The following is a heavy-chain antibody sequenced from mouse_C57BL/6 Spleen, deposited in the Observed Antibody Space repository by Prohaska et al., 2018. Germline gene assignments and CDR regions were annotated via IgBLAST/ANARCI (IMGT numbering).Heavy chain of an antibody. CDR2: IYPGSGNT. J-gene: IGHJ1*03. Sequence: QVQLKQSGAELVRPGASVKLSCKASGYTFTDYYINWVKQRPGQGLEWIARIYPGSGNTYYKGKFKGKATLTAEKSSSTAYMQLSSLTSEYSASYFCARNGVAEGWYFDVWGTGTTVNISS. D-gene: IGHD1-1*01. CDR3: ARNGVAEGWYFDV. V-gene: IGHV1-76*01. CDR1: GYTFTDYY.